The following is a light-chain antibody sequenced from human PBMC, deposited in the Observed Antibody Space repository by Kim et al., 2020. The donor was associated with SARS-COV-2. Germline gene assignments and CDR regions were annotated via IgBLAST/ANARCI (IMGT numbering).Light chain of an antibody. Sequence: DIVMTQFPDSLAVSLGERATINCKSSHNILYTSNNKNYLAWYRQKPGQPPKLLISWASTRESGVPDRFSGSGSETDFTLTINNLQPEDVVVYYCQQYFSTPPTFGGGTKVDIK. J-gene: IGKJ4*01. CDR2: WAS. CDR3: QQYFSTPPT. V-gene: IGKV4-1*01. CDR1: HNILYTSNNKNY.